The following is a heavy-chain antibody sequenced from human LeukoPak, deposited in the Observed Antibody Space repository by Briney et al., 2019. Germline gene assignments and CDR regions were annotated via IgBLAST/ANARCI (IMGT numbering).Heavy chain of an antibody. Sequence: PSETLSLTCTVSGGSMSSYYWSWIRQPAGKGLEWIGRIYISGSTNYNPSLKSRVTISVDTSKNQFSLKLSSVTAADTAVYYCARIPSGWYGNWFDPWGQGTLVTVSS. V-gene: IGHV4-4*07. D-gene: IGHD6-19*01. CDR2: IYISGST. CDR1: GGSMSSYY. J-gene: IGHJ5*02. CDR3: ARIPSGWYGNWFDP.